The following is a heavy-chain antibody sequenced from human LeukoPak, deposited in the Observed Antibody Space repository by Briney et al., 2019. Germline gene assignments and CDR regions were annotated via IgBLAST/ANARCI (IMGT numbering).Heavy chain of an antibody. D-gene: IGHD3-10*01. J-gene: IGHJ3*02. V-gene: IGHV3-23*01. CDR1: GFTFSSYA. CDR2: ISGSGSST. CDR3: AKSLDTFMARGDAFDI. Sequence: EVQVLESGGGLVQPGESLRLSCAASGFTFSSYAMSWVRQAPGRGLEWVSTISGSGSSTYYADSVKGRFTISGDNSKNTLYLQMNSLRAEDTAVYYCAKSLDTFMARGDAFDIWGQGTMVTVSS.